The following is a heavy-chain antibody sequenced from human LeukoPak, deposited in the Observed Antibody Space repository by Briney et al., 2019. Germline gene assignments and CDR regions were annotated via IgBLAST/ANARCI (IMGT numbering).Heavy chain of an antibody. V-gene: IGHV3-23*01. J-gene: IGHJ3*02. CDR3: AKVLGWFGELVLRDAFDI. CDR1: GFTFSSYA. Sequence: PGGSLRLSCAASGFTFSSYAMSWVRQAPGKGLEWVSAISDSGGSTYYADSVKGRFTISRDNSKNTLYLQMNSLRAEDTAVYYCAKVLGWFGELVLRDAFDIWGQGTMVTVSS. D-gene: IGHD3-10*01. CDR2: ISDSGGST.